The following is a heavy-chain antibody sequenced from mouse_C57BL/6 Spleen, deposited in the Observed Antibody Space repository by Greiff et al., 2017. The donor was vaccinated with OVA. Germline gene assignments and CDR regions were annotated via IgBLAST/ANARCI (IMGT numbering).Heavy chain of an antibody. CDR1: GFTFSSYT. V-gene: IGHV5-9*01. Sequence: EVQLVESGGGLVKPGGSLKLSCAASGFTFSSYTMSWVRQTPEKRLEWVATISGGGGNTYYPDSVKGRFTISRDNAKNTLYLQMSSLKSEDTALYYCARDYYDNSYAYYAMDYWGQGTSVTVSS. J-gene: IGHJ4*01. CDR2: ISGGGGNT. D-gene: IGHD1-1*01. CDR3: ARDYYDNSYAYYAMDY.